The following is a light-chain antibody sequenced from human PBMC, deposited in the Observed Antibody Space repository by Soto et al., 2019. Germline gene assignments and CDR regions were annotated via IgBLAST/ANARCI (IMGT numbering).Light chain of an antibody. V-gene: IGKV3-20*01. J-gene: IGKJ2*01. CDR2: GAS. CDR3: QQSDPPPYN. Sequence: EIVLTQSPGTLSLSPGESATLSCRASQSVTSTYLAWFQHKPGQHPRLLLYGASNRAADIPGRFSGSGSGRDFTLTISSLEPEDFAVYYCQQSDPPPYNFGQGTKLELK. CDR1: QSVTSTY.